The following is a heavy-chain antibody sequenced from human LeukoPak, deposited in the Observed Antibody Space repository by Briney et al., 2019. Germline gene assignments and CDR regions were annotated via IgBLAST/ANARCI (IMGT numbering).Heavy chain of an antibody. Sequence: SETLSLTCAVYGGSFSGYYWGWIRQPPGKGLEWIGEINHSGSTNYNPSLKSRVTISVDTSKNQFSLKLSSVTAADTAVYYCARAFRVAGSVFYWYNWFDPWGQGTLVTVSS. CDR3: ARAFRVAGSVFYWYNWFDP. CDR1: GGSFSGYY. V-gene: IGHV4-34*01. J-gene: IGHJ5*02. D-gene: IGHD6-19*01. CDR2: INHSGST.